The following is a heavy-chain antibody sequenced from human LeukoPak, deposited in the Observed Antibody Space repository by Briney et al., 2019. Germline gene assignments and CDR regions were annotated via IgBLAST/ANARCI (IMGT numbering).Heavy chain of an antibody. CDR1: GGSLSGYY. J-gene: IGHJ4*02. D-gene: IGHD4/OR15-4a*01. CDR2: INHGGST. Sequence: SETLSLTCAVYGGSLSGYYWSWIRHSPGKGLEWSGEINHGGSTNYNPSLKSRVTMSVDTSKNHFSLKLSSVTVADTAVYFCAREGRMSMGIEYWGQGTLVTVSS. CDR3: AREGRMSMGIEY. V-gene: IGHV4-34*01.